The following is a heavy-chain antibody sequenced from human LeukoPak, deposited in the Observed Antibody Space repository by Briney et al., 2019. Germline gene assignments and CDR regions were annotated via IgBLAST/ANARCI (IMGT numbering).Heavy chain of an antibody. V-gene: IGHV1-2*02. D-gene: IGHD1-26*01. CDR3: AREAPVGAPFDY. CDR1: GYTFTGYY. J-gene: IGHJ4*02. CDR2: INPNSGGT. Sequence: ASVKVSCKASGYTFTGYYMHWVRQAPGQGLEWMGWINPNSGGTNYAQKFQGRVTMTRDTPISTAYMELSRLRSDDTAVYSCAREAPVGAPFDYWGQGTLVTVSS.